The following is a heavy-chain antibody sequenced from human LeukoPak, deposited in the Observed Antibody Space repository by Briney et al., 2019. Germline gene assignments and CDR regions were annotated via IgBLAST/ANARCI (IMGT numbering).Heavy chain of an antibody. CDR2: ISGSGGST. D-gene: IGHD6-6*01. CDR1: GFTFSSYA. J-gene: IGHJ4*02. V-gene: IGHV3-23*01. Sequence: PGESLILYCATSGFTFSSYAMSWVRQATGKGLEWVSAISGSGGSTYYADSVKGRFTISRDNSKNTLYLQMNSLRAEDTAVYYCAKFALYSSSSDYWGQGTLVTVSS. CDR3: AKFALYSSSSDY.